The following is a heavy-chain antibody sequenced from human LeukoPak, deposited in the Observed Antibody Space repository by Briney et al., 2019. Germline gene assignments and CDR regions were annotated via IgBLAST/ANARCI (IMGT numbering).Heavy chain of an antibody. J-gene: IGHJ6*03. CDR3: ARAPPPRYCSSTSCEGYYYYMDV. CDR1: GGSISSYY. V-gene: IGHV4-59*01. Sequence: SETLSLTCTVSGGSISSYYWSWIRQPPGKGLEWIGYIYYSGSTNYNPSLKSRVTISVDTSKNQFSLKLSSWTAADTAVYYCARAPPPRYCSSTSCEGYYYYMDVWGKGTTVTVSS. D-gene: IGHD2-2*01. CDR2: IYYSGST.